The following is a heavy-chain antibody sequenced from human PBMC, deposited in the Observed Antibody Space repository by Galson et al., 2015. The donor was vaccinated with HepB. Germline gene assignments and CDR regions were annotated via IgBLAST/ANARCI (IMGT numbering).Heavy chain of an antibody. CDR1: GFSLSFPGVC. CDR3: ARMRGQNWKYGTRDYYIDY. CDR2: IDWDDDK. V-gene: IGHV2-70*11. J-gene: IGHJ4*02. Sequence: ALVKHTQTLTLTCTFPGFSLSFPGVCVSWIRQPPGKALEWLARIDWDDDKYYNTSLKTRLTISKDTSKSQVVLTMTNMDPVDKATYYCARMRGQNWKYGTRDYYIDYWGQGMLVTVSS. D-gene: IGHD1-7*01.